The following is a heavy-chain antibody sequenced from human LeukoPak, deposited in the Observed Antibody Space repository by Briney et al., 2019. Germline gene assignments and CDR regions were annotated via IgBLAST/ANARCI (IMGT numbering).Heavy chain of an antibody. V-gene: IGHV3-30*04. CDR3: ARGTTASCYTAADY. D-gene: IGHD2/OR15-2a*01. Sequence: GGSLRLSCAASEFTFSAYALHLVRQAPGKGLEWVGVISNDGSNNYYADSVKGRYTISRDNSKNTLYLQMNSLRAEDTAVYFCARGTTASCYTAADYWGQGTLAIVSS. CDR1: EFTFSAYA. CDR2: ISNDGSNN. J-gene: IGHJ4*02.